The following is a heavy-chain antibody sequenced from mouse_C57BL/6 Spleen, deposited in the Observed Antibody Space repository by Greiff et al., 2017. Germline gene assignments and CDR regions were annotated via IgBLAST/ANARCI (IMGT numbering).Heavy chain of an antibody. CDR1: GYTFTSYW. CDR2: IDPSDSYT. CDR3: ARWYYFDD. V-gene: IGHV1-50*01. J-gene: IGHJ2*01. Sequence: QVQLQQPGAELVKPGASVKLSCKASGYTFTSYWMQWVKQRPGQGLEWIGEIDPSDSYTNYNQKFKGKATLTVDTSSSTAYMQLSSLTSEDSAVYYCARWYYFDDWGQGTTLTVSS.